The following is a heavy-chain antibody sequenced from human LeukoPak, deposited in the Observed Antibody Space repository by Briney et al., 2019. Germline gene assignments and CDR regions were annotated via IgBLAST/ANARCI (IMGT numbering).Heavy chain of an antibody. Sequence: GGSLRLSCGASGLTFSSYAMGWVRQAPGKGLEWVSSISGSGDHTYYAASVKGRFTISRDNSRNTLYLQMNSLRAEDTAVYYCAKADCSGGSCYSFSYYFDYWGQGTLVTVSS. J-gene: IGHJ4*02. CDR3: AKADCSGGSCYSFSYYFDY. D-gene: IGHD2-15*01. V-gene: IGHV3-23*01. CDR1: GLTFSSYA. CDR2: ISGSGDHT.